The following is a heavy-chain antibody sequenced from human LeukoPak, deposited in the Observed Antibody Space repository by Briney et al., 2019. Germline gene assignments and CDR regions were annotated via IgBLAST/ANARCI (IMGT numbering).Heavy chain of an antibody. CDR1: GYTFTSYY. D-gene: IGHD3-22*01. J-gene: IGHJ4*02. V-gene: IGHV1-46*01. CDR2: INPSGGST. CDR3: ARDLYYDSSGYYPGY. Sequence: GASVKVSCKASGYTFTSYYTHWVRQAPGQGLEWMGIINPSGGSTSYAQKFQGRVTMTRDTSTSTVYMELSSLRSEDTAVYYCARDLYYDSSGYYPGYWGQGTLVTVSS.